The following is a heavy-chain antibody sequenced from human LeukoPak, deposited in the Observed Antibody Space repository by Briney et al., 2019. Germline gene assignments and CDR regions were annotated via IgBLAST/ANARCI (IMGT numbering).Heavy chain of an antibody. V-gene: IGHV3-21*01. Sequence: SGGSLRLSCAASGFTFSSYSMNWVSQAPGKGLEWVSSISSTSSYIYFADSVKGRFTISRDNAKNSLFLQMNSLKAEDTAVYYCARGGNWFDPWGQGTLVTVSS. CDR3: ARGGNWFDP. CDR2: ISSTSSYI. CDR1: GFTFSSYS. J-gene: IGHJ5*02.